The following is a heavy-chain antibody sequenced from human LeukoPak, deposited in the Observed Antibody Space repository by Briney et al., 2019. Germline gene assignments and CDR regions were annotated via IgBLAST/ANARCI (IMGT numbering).Heavy chain of an antibody. J-gene: IGHJ3*02. CDR3: ARDWGWELLAFDI. Sequence: SQTLSLTCTVSGGSIGSGSYYWSWIRQPAGKGLEWIGRIYTSGSTNYNPSLKSRVTISVDTSKNQSSLKLSSVTAADTAVYYCARDWGWELLAFDIWGQGTMVTVSS. D-gene: IGHD1-26*01. CDR2: IYTSGST. CDR1: GGSIGSGSYY. V-gene: IGHV4-61*02.